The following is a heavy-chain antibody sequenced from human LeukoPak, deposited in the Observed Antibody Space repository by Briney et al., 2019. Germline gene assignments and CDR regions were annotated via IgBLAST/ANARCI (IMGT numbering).Heavy chain of an antibody. V-gene: IGHV4-59*01. CDR1: GGSLSSYY. D-gene: IGHD3-10*01. CDR3: ARDSRGFGLGY. J-gene: IGHJ4*02. CDR2: IYYSGST. Sequence: PSETLSLACTVSGGSLSSYYWSWIRQPPGKGLEWIGYIYYSGSTNYNPSLKSRVTISVDTSKNQFSLKLSSVTAADTAVYYCARDSRGFGLGYWGQGTLVTVSS.